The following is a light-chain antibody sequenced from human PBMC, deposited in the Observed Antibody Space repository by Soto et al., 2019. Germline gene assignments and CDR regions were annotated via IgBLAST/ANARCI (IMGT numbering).Light chain of an antibody. CDR3: CSYVGGYSYV. V-gene: IGLV2-11*01. Sequence: QSVLTQPRSVSGSPGRSVTVSCIGTSSDVGDYNSVSWYQQHPGKAPKLMIYDVSKRPSGVPDRFSGSKSGNTASLTISGLQAEDEADYYCCSYVGGYSYVFGIGTKVT. CDR1: SSDVGDYNS. J-gene: IGLJ1*01. CDR2: DVS.